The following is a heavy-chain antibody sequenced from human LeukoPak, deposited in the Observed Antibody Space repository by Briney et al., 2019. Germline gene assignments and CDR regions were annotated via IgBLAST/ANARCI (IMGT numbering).Heavy chain of an antibody. J-gene: IGHJ3*02. CDR1: GFTFSSYA. CDR3: AKDQGAAEAFDI. D-gene: IGHD6-13*01. CDR2: ISASGGST. Sequence: GGSLRLSCAASGFTFSSYAMNWVRQAPGEGLEWVSSISASGGSTYYADSVKGRFTISRDNSKNTLYLQMNSLRAEDTAVYSCAKDQGAAEAFDIWGQGTMVTVSS. V-gene: IGHV3-23*01.